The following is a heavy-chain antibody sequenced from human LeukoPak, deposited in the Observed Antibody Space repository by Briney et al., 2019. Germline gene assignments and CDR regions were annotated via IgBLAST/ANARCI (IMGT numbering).Heavy chain of an antibody. CDR3: LRYPPGIALACTYDY. D-gene: IGHD6-19*01. CDR2: ISYDGNKK. CDR1: SLTLTILG. V-gene: IGHV3-33*05. J-gene: IGHJ4*02. Sequence: GTSLSLSRPASSLTLTILGMHCVRQAPGKGLEWVAVISYDGNKKYYGDSVKGRFTISRDNSINTLYLKMNSLRADDTAVYYCLRYPPGIALACTYDYWGQGILVTVSS.